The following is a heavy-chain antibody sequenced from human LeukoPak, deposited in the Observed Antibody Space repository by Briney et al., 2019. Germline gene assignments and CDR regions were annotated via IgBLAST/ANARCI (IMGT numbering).Heavy chain of an antibody. CDR3: AEAMGATLFDY. CDR2: ISGSGGST. D-gene: IGHD1-26*01. Sequence: GGSLRLSCAASGFTFSSYAMSWVRQAPGKGLEWVSGISGSGGSTYYADSVKGRFTISRDNSKNTLYLQMNSLRAGDTAVYYCAEAMGATLFDYWGQGTLVTVSS. J-gene: IGHJ4*02. V-gene: IGHV3-23*01. CDR1: GFTFSSYA.